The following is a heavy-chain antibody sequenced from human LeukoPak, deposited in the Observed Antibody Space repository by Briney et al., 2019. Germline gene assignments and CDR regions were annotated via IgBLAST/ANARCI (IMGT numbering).Heavy chain of an antibody. J-gene: IGHJ4*02. CDR2: ISHSGSA. D-gene: IGHD6-19*01. CDR1: GGSFSGYY. V-gene: IGHV4-34*01. CDR3: ARLASGSY. Sequence: SETLSLTCAVYGGSFSGYYWSWIRQPPGKGLEWIGEISHSGSANYNPSLKSRVTISVDTSKNQFSLKLSSVTAADTAVYYCARLASGSYWGQGTLVTVSS.